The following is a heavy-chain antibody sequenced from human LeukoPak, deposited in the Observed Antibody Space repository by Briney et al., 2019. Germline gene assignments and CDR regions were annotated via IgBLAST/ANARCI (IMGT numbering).Heavy chain of an antibody. CDR3: AIATITMVRGVIETNDY. CDR1: GGSISSYY. CDR2: IYTSGST. D-gene: IGHD3-10*01. V-gene: IGHV4-4*07. Sequence: ASETLSLTCTVSGGSISSYYWSWIRQPAGKGLEWIGRIYTSGSTNYNPSLKSRVTMSVDTSKNQFSLKLSSVTAADTAVYYCAIATITMVRGVIETNDYWGQGTLVTVSS. J-gene: IGHJ4*02.